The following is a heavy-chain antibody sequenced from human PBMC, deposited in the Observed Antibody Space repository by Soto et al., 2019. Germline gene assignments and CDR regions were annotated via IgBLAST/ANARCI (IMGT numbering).Heavy chain of an antibody. CDR2: ISYSGST. D-gene: IGHD1-26*01. Sequence: QVQLQESGPGLVQPSQTLSLACTVSGGSITTVGNYWRWIRQFPGKGLEWIGHISYSGSTNSNPSLRSRLSMSVDTSKNQFSLELRSVTAADTAVYYCARLLGSGNYLGIFDAFDIWGQGTVVTVSS. J-gene: IGHJ3*02. CDR1: GGSITTVGNY. V-gene: IGHV4-31*03. CDR3: ARLLGSGNYLGIFDAFDI.